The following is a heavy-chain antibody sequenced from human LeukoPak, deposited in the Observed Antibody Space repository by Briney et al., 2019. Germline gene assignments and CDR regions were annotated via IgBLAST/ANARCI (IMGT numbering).Heavy chain of an antibody. Sequence: SVKVSCKASGGTFSSYAITWVRQAPGQGLEWMGGIIPIFGTPNYAQKFQGRVTITADKSTSTVYMELSSLRAEDTAVYYCARGTSGATVRWLNMDVWGKGTTVTVSS. CDR1: GGTFSSYA. CDR3: ARGTSGATVRWLNMDV. CDR2: IIPIFGTP. D-gene: IGHD4-17*01. J-gene: IGHJ6*03. V-gene: IGHV1-69*06.